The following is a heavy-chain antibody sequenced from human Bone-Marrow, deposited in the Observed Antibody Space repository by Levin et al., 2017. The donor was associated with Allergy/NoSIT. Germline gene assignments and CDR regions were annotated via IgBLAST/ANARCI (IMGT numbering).Heavy chain of an antibody. CDR3: ARTAARYYYDSSGYPTH. V-gene: IGHV4-34*01. Sequence: SETLSLTCAVYGGSFSGYYWSWIRQPPGKGLEWIGEINHSGSTNYNPSLKSRVTISVDTSKNQFSLKLSSVTAADTAVYYCARTAARYYYDSSGYPTHWGQGTLVTVSS. CDR2: INHSGST. D-gene: IGHD3-22*01. J-gene: IGHJ4*02. CDR1: GGSFSGYY.